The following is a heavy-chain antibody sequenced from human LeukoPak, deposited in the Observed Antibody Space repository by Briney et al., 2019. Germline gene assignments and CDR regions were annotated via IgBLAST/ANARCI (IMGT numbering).Heavy chain of an antibody. CDR2: ISFGASNK. CDR3: ATEGSFDY. J-gene: IGHJ4*02. V-gene: IGHV3-30*03. CDR1: GFTFSSYG. Sequence: GRSLILSCAASGFTFSSYGMHWVRQAPGKGLEWVAVISFGASNKYYADSVKGRFTISRDNSKNTLYLQMNSLRAEDAAVYYCATEGSFDYWGQGTLVTVSS.